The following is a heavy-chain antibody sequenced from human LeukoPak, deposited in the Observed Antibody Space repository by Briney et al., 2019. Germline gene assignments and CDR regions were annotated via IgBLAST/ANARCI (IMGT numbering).Heavy chain of an antibody. CDR1: GFTFSSYA. V-gene: IGHV3-23*01. CDR3: AKESGGTYYDYSNYPFDY. J-gene: IGHJ4*02. Sequence: PGGSLRLSCAASGFTFSSYAMSWVRQAPGKGLEWVSAISGSGGSTYYADSVKGRFTISRDNSKNTLYLQMNSLRAEDTAVYYCAKESGGTYYDYSNYPFDYWGQGTLVTVSS. CDR2: ISGSGGST. D-gene: IGHD4-11*01.